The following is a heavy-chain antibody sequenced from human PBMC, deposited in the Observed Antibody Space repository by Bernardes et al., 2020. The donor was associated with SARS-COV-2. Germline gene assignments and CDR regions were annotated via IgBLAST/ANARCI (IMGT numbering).Heavy chain of an antibody. CDR2: INAGNGNT. CDR1: GYTFTKHS. CDR3: ARLGYTDDYCFFDY. J-gene: IGHJ4*02. V-gene: IGHV1-3*01. D-gene: IGHD5-12*01. Sequence: ASVKVSCKASGYTFTKHSIHWVRQAPGQRLEWMGWINAGNGNTKYSQKFQGRVTITRDTSATTAYMELSGLRSEDTAIFYCARLGYTDDYCFFDYWGQGTLVTVTS.